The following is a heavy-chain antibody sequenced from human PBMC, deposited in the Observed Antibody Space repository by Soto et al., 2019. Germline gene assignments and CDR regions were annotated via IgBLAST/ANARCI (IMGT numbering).Heavy chain of an antibody. CDR1: GFTFSSYA. V-gene: IGHV3-23*01. D-gene: IGHD6-19*01. J-gene: IGHJ4*02. CDR2: ISGSGCST. Sequence: EVQLLESGGGLVQPGGSLRLSCAASGFTFSSYAMSWVRQAPGKGVEWVSAISGSGCSTYYADSVKGRFTISRDNSKNTLYLQRTSLGAEATAVYYCAKADPSGWTFDYWGQGTLVTVSS. CDR3: AKADPSGWTFDY.